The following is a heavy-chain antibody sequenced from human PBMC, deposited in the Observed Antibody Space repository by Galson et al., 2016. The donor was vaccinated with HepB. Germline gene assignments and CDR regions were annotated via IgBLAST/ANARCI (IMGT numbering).Heavy chain of an antibody. CDR3: TRGPPPYLCSGWFHS. Sequence: SVKVSCKASGGTFSSYAISWVRQAPGQGLEWMGGIIPLFGTPNYAQKVQGRVTITAEESTSTAYMELSSLKSADTAIYYCTRGPPPYLCSGWFHSCCQGTLVTVSS. V-gene: IGHV1-69*13. CDR2: IIPLFGTP. CDR1: GGTFSSYA. D-gene: IGHD3-3*01. J-gene: IGHJ5*01.